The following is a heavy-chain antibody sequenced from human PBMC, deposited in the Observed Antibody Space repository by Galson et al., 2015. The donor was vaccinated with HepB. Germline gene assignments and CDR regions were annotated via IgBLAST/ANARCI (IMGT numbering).Heavy chain of an antibody. J-gene: IGHJ1*01. CDR2: IIPIFGTA. CDR1: GGTFSRYA. Sequence: SVKVSCKASGGTFSRYAISWVRQAPGQGLEWMGGIIPIFGTANYAQKFQGRVTITADESTSTAYMELSSLRSEDTAVYYCARVPTYYYDSSGSPHWGQGTLVTVSS. V-gene: IGHV1-69*13. CDR3: ARVPTYYYDSSGSPH. D-gene: IGHD3-22*01.